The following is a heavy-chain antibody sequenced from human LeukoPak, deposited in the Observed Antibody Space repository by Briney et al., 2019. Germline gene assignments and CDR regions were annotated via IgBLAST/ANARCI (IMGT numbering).Heavy chain of an antibody. J-gene: IGHJ4*02. Sequence: GASVKVSCKASGYTFTSYYMHWVRQAPGQGLEWMGIINPSGGSTSYAQKFQGRVTMTRDTSTGTVYMELSSLRSEDTAVYYCARPRTRIAAAAPVDPSFDYWGQGTLVTVSS. D-gene: IGHD6-13*01. CDR3: ARPRTRIAAAAPVDPSFDY. V-gene: IGHV1-46*01. CDR2: INPSGGST. CDR1: GYTFTSYY.